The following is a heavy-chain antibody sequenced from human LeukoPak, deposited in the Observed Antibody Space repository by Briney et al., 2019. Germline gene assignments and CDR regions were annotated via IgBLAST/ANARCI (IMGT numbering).Heavy chain of an antibody. Sequence: PSETLSLTCTVSGGSISSSSYYWGWIRQPPGKGLEWIGSIYYSGSTYYNPSLKSRVTISVDTSKNQFSLKLSSVTAADTAVYYCARESEGLLRYFDWFPDSGMDYWGQGTLVTVSS. J-gene: IGHJ4*02. D-gene: IGHD3-9*01. CDR1: GGSISSSSYY. CDR3: ARESEGLLRYFDWFPDSGMDY. V-gene: IGHV4-39*07. CDR2: IYYSGST.